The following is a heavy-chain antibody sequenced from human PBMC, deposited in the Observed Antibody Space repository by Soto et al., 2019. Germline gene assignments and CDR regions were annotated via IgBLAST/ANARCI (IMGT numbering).Heavy chain of an antibody. J-gene: IGHJ4*02. Sequence: GESLKISCKGSGYTFATYWIGRVRQMPGKGLECMGIIYPPDSDTKYSPSFQGQVTISADKSISTAYLQWSSLTDSDTAVSYCARHRLYSSSLTTFDYWGQGALETVSS. CDR3: ARHRLYSSSLTTFDY. D-gene: IGHD6-13*01. V-gene: IGHV5-51*01. CDR1: GYTFATYW. CDR2: IYPPDSDT.